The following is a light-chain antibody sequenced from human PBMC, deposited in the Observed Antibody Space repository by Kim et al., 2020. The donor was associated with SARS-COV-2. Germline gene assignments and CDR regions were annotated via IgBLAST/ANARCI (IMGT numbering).Light chain of an antibody. V-gene: IGLV2-14*01. J-gene: IGLJ1*01. Sequence: QSALTQPASVSGSPGQSITISCTGTSTDVGGHSTVSWYQQHPGKVPKVIIYNVDKRPSVVSDRISGSKSGNSASLTISGLQAEDEADYYCSSYTLSHSYVFGTGTQLTVL. CDR2: NVD. CDR1: STDVGGHST. CDR3: SSYTLSHSYV.